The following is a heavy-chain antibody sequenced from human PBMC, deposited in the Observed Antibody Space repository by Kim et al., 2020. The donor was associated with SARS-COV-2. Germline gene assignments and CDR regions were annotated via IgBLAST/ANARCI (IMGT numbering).Heavy chain of an antibody. V-gene: IGHV3-64*03. CDR1: GFTFSYYA. CDR3: VRGTGD. D-gene: IGHD3-16*01. CDR2: ISSDGGPT. J-gene: IGHJ4*02. Sequence: GGSLRLSCSVSGFTFSYYAMHWVRQAPGKGLEYVSAISSDGGPTYYADSLKDRFTISRDNSKNTMYLQMSSLRLEDTAVYYCVRGTGDWGQGTLVTVSS.